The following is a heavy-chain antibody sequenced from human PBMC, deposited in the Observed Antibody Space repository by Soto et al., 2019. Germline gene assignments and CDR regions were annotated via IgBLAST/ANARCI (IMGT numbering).Heavy chain of an antibody. CDR3: AKQTIVVVPAADRFDP. V-gene: IGHV3-23*01. Sequence: GGSLRLSCAASGFTFSSYAMSWVRQAPGKGLEWVSAISGSGGSTYYADSVKGRFTISRDNSKNTLYLQMNSLRAEDTAVYYCAKQTIVVVPAADRFDPWGQGTRVTVYS. CDR2: ISGSGGST. J-gene: IGHJ5*02. D-gene: IGHD2-2*01. CDR1: GFTFSSYA.